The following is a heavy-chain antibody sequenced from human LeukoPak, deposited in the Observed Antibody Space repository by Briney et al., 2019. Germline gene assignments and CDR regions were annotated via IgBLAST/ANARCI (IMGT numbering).Heavy chain of an antibody. CDR3: ARAGDYGDYEGDY. Sequence: RPGGSLRLSCAASGFTFDDYGMSWVRQAPGKGLEWVSGINWNGGSTGYADSVKGRFTISRDNAKNSLCLQMNSLRAEDTALHYCARAGDYGDYEGDYWGQGTLVTVSS. CDR2: INWNGGST. J-gene: IGHJ4*02. CDR1: GFTFDDYG. V-gene: IGHV3-20*04. D-gene: IGHD4-17*01.